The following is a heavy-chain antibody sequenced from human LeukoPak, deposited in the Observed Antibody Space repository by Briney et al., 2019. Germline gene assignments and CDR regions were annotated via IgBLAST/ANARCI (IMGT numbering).Heavy chain of an antibody. CDR3: ARESIGGYGFDY. Sequence: ASVKVSCKASGYTFTDYYMHWLRQAPGQGLEWMGWISAQNGNTNYMQQFLGRVTMTRDTSASTVYMELRSLKSDDTAVYYCARESIGGYGFDYWGQGTPVTVAS. CDR1: GYTFTDYY. CDR2: ISAQNGNT. D-gene: IGHD6-25*01. V-gene: IGHV1-18*04. J-gene: IGHJ4*02.